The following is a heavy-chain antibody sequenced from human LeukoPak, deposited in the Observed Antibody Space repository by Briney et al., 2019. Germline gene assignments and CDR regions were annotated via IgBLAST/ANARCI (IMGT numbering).Heavy chain of an antibody. V-gene: IGHV3-7*01. CDR3: ARESYYDSSGYYYGDHDAFDI. CDR1: GFTFSSAW. J-gene: IGHJ3*02. Sequence: GGSLRLSCAASGFTFSSAWMSWVRQAPGKGLEWVANVNQDGSGKYYVDSVKGRFTISKDNAKNSLYLQMNSLRAEDTAVYYCARESYYDSSGYYYGDHDAFDIWGQGTMVTVSS. CDR2: VNQDGSGK. D-gene: IGHD3-22*01.